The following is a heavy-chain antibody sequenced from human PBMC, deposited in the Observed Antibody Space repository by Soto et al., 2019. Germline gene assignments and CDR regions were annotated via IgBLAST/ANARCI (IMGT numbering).Heavy chain of an antibody. Sequence: SETLSLTCSVSGGSISSGYYYWSWIRQPPGKGLEWIGNIYYSGNTYYTPSLKSRLIISIDTSKNQFSLKVGSATAAETAVYYWASSSLYGMDVWGQGTTVTVSS. V-gene: IGHV4-30-4*01. CDR3: ASSSLYGMDV. CDR2: IYYSGNT. J-gene: IGHJ6*02. CDR1: GGSISSGYYY.